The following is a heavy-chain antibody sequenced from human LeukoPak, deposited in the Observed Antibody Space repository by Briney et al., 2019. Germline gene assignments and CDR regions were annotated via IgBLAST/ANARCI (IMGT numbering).Heavy chain of an antibody. J-gene: IGHJ4*02. CDR3: ARERSGSLRTFEY. D-gene: IGHD1-26*01. CDR1: GFTFSRYA. V-gene: IGHV3-33*01. CDR2: IWYDGSND. Sequence: GGSLRLSCAASGFTFSRYAMHWVRQAPGEGLEWVSLIWYDGSNDNYADSVKGRFTISRDKSKNTLYLQMNSLTADDTAVYYCARERSGSLRTFEYWGQGTLVTVSS.